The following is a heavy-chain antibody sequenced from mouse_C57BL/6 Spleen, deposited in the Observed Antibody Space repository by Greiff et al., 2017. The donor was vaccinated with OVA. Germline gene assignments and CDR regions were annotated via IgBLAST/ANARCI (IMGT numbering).Heavy chain of an antibody. V-gene: IGHV5-12*01. CDR2: ISNGGGSP. D-gene: IGHD1-1*01. CDR1: GFTFSDYY. CDR3: ARHPPLITTVVDCAMDY. J-gene: IGHJ4*01. Sequence: EVKLVESGGGLVQPGGSLKLSCAASGFTFSDYYMYWVRQTPEKRLEWVAYISNGGGSPYYPDTVKGRFTISSDNAKNTLYLQMIRLKSEDTAMYYCARHPPLITTVVDCAMDYWGQGTSVTVSS.